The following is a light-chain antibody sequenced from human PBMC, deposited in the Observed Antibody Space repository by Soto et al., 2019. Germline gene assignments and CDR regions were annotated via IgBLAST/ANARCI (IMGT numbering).Light chain of an antibody. J-gene: IGKJ2*01. CDR1: QSVSNN. Sequence: ETVMTQSPATLSVSPGERVTLSCRASQSVSNNLAWYQQKPGQAPRLLIRGASTRATGIPARFSGSGSGTEFTLTIGSLQSEDFAVYYCQQYNNWPPYTFGQGTKLEMK. V-gene: IGKV3-15*01. CDR2: GAS. CDR3: QQYNNWPPYT.